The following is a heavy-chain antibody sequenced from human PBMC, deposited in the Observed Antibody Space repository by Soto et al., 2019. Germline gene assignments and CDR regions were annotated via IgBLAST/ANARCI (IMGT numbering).Heavy chain of an antibody. J-gene: IGHJ4*02. D-gene: IGHD6-19*01. Sequence: QVQLVQSGAEVKKPGASVKVSCTASGYTFTDYYVHWVRQAPGQGLEWMGWINVNSGVTNLAQKFQEWVTLSRDTSVSTAYMELNSLKSDGTAVFFCARGVSGWSPFDLWGQGTLVTVSS. CDR3: ARGVSGWSPFDL. CDR1: GYTFTDYY. CDR2: INVNSGVT. V-gene: IGHV1-2*04.